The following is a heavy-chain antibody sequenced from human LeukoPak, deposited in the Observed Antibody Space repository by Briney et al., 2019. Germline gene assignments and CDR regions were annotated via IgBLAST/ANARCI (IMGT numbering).Heavy chain of an antibody. V-gene: IGHV3-23*01. J-gene: IGHJ3*02. D-gene: IGHD2-15*01. CDR2: ISGSGGST. CDR1: GFTFSSYA. Sequence: PGGSLRLSCAASGFTFSSYAMSWVRQAPGKGLEWVSAISGSGGSTYYADSVKGRFTTSRDNSKNTLYLQMNSLRAEDTAVYYCAKESLVVVAVPDAFDIWGQGTMVTVSS. CDR3: AKESLVVVAVPDAFDI.